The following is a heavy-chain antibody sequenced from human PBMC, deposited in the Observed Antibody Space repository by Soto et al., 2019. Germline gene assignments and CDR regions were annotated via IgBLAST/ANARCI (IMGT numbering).Heavy chain of an antibody. J-gene: IGHJ4*02. CDR3: TLVGGTSLPPIPVDY. V-gene: IGHV3-23*01. Sequence: EVQLLESGGGLVQPGGSLRLSCAASGFTFSSYAMNWVRQAPGKGLEWVSTISGSGDNTYYADSVKGRFTISRDNSKNTLYLQMNSLRAEDTDLYSCTLVGGTSLPPIPVDYWGQGTQVTVSS. CDR1: GFTFSSYA. CDR2: ISGSGDNT. D-gene: IGHD2-2*02.